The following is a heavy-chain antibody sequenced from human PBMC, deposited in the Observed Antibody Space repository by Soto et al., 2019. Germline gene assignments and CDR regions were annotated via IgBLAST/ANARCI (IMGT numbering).Heavy chain of an antibody. D-gene: IGHD3-10*01. CDR2: IYYSGST. J-gene: IGHJ6*01. Sequence: KGLEWIGYIYYSGSTNYNPSLKSRVTISVDTSKNQFSLKLSSVTAADPAVYYCADRRSPGEPVLAFWVKGTRVPV. CDR3: ADRRSPGEPVLAF. V-gene: IGHV4-59*01.